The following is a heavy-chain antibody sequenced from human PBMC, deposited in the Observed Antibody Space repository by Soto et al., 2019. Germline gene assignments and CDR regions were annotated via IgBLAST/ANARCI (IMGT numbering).Heavy chain of an antibody. CDR1: GFTLRNSR. J-gene: IGHJ4*02. Sequence: GXSLRLSGAASGFTLRNSRMSWVRQAPGKGLEWVANIKQDGSDTYYADSVKGRFTISRDNSKNTLYLQMNSLRAEDTAVYYCARDGGLGQLLSYWGQGTLVTVSS. CDR2: IKQDGSDT. V-gene: IGHV3-7*01. CDR3: ARDGGLGQLLSY. D-gene: IGHD2-2*01.